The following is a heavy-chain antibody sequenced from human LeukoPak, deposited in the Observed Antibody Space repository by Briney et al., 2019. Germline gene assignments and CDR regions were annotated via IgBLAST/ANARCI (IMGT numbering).Heavy chain of an antibody. CDR3: ARRRGDRGPFDY. CDR2: VNHSGST. D-gene: IGHD3-10*01. V-gene: IGHV4-34*01. Sequence: SETLSLTCAVYGGSFSGYYWSWIRQPPGKGLEWIGEVNHSGSTNYNPSLKSRVTISVDTSKNQFSLKLSSVTAADTAVYYCARRRGDRGPFDYWGPRTLVTVSS. J-gene: IGHJ4*02. CDR1: GGSFSGYY.